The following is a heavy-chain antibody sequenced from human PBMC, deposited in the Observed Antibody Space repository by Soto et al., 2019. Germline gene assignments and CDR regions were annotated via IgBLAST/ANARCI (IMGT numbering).Heavy chain of an antibody. CDR2: ISAYNGNR. J-gene: IGHJ3*02. Sequence: ASVKVSCKASGYRFTSYGISWVRQAPGQGLEWVAWISAYNGNRDTAQKFQGRVTMTLDTSTDTAHMELGDLTSADTGVYYCARGRIVASIHDAFEIWGQGTKVTVSS. V-gene: IGHV1-18*01. CDR3: ARGRIVASIHDAFEI. CDR1: GYRFTSYG. D-gene: IGHD5-12*01.